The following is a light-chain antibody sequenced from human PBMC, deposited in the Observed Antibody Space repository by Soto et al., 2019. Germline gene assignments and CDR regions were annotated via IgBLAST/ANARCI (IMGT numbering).Light chain of an antibody. J-gene: IGKJ1*01. CDR2: AAF. CDR3: QHTRSLPWT. CDR1: QAISSW. V-gene: IGKV1-12*01. Sequence: DIQMTQSPSSVSASVGDRVTITCRASQAISSWLVWYQQKPGKAPNLLIYAAFSLQSGVPSRFSGSGSGTDFTLTISSLQPEDSATYFCQHTRSLPWTFGQGTKVEIK.